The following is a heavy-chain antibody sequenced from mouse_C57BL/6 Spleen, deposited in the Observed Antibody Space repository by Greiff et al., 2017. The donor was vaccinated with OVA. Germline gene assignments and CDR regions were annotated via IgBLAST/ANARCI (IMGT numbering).Heavy chain of an antibody. J-gene: IGHJ1*03. D-gene: IGHD1-1*01. CDR1: GYTFTSYW. Sequence: QVQLQQPGAELVMPGASVKLSCKASGYTFTSYWMHWVKQRPGQGLEWIGEIDPSDSYTNYNQKFKGKSTLTVDKSSSTAYMQLSSLTSEDSAVYYCARSAFTTGVATPYWYFDVWGTGTTVTVSS. V-gene: IGHV1-69*01. CDR2: IDPSDSYT. CDR3: ARSAFTTGVATPYWYFDV.